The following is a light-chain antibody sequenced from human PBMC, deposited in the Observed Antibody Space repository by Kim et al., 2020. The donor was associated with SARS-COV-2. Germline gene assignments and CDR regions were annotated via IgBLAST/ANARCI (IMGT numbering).Light chain of an antibody. V-gene: IGLV2-23*02. CDR3: CSYAGSRTWV. J-gene: IGLJ3*02. CDR1: SSDVGSYDL. Sequence: QSALTQPASVSGSPGQSITISCTGTSSDVGSYDLVSWYQHHPGKGPKLMIYEVTKRPSGVSNRFSGSKSGNTASLTISGLQAEDEADYYCCSYAGSRTWVFGGGTKVTVL. CDR2: EVT.